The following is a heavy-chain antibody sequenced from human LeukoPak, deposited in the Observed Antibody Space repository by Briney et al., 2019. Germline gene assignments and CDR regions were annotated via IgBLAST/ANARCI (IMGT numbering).Heavy chain of an antibody. Sequence: ASVKVSCKASGYTFTSYGISWVRQAPGQGLEWMGWISAYNGNTNYAQKLQGRVTMTTDTSTSTAYMELRSLRSEDTAVYYCARDGSPPFVFYDILTGYQARNWFDPWGQGTLVTVSS. V-gene: IGHV1-18*01. CDR2: ISAYNGNT. CDR3: ARDGSPPFVFYDILTGYQARNWFDP. J-gene: IGHJ5*02. CDR1: GYTFTSYG. D-gene: IGHD3-9*01.